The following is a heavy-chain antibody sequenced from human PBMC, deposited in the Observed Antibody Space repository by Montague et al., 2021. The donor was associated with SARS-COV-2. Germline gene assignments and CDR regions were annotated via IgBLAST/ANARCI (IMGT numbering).Heavy chain of an antibody. J-gene: IGHJ6*02. V-gene: IGHV4-59*08. CDR3: ARHERFDYYYGMDV. CDR1: GLWNSGDD. Sequence: SETLSLTCSSLGLWNSGDDWTCTRQPPRKQLDWNGDITYSEATNYNPSLTSRVTMSLDTSENQFSLKVSSVTATNTAVYYCARHERFDYYYGMDVWGRGTTVTVSS. CDR2: ITYSEAT. D-gene: IGHD3-10*01.